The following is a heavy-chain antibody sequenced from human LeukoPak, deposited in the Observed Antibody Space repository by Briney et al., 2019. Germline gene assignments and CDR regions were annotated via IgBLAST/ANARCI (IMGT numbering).Heavy chain of an antibody. CDR1: GGSFSGYY. D-gene: IGHD6-19*01. CDR3: ARIGIGIAVAGLFDY. J-gene: IGHJ4*02. CDR2: INHSGST. Sequence: SETLSLTCAVYGGSFSGYYWSWIRQPPGKGLEWIGEINHSGSTNYNPSLKSRVTISVDTSKNQFSLKLSSVTAADTAVYYCARIGIGIAVAGLFDYWGQGTLVTVSS. V-gene: IGHV4-34*01.